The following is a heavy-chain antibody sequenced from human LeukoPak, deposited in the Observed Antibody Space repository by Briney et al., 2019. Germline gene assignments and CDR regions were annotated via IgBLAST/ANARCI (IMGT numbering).Heavy chain of an antibody. CDR1: GGTFSSHA. D-gene: IGHD4/OR15-4a*01. V-gene: IGHV1-69*05. CDR2: INPIFHTP. CDR3: ARGRTIGEFDY. Sequence: SVKVSCKASGGTFSSHAISWVRQAPGQGLEWMGGINPIFHTPTYAKKFQGRLTITKDESMSTASMGLSSLISDDTAVYCARGRTIGEFDYWGQGTLVTVSS. J-gene: IGHJ4*02.